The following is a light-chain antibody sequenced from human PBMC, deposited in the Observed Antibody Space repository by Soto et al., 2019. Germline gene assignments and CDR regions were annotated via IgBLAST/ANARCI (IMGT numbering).Light chain of an antibody. V-gene: IGLV2-11*01. CDR1: SSDVGGYKY. J-gene: IGLJ3*02. CDR2: DAS. Sequence: QSVLTQPRSVSGSPGQSVTISCTGTSSDVGGYKYVSWYQQHPGKAPTLMIYDASKRPSGVPDRFSGSKSGDTASLTISGLPADDEADYYFCSYAGSSAWVFVGGTKLTVL. CDR3: CSYAGSSAWV.